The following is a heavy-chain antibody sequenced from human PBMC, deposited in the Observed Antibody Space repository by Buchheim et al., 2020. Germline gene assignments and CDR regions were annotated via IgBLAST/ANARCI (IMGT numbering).Heavy chain of an antibody. CDR2: ISYDGRGP. D-gene: IGHD1-26*01. V-gene: IGHV3-30*03. CDR1: GFTLFPNYG. CDR3: GPLWANNY. J-gene: IGHJ4*02. Sequence: QVQVVESGGGVVQPGRSLRLSCVVSGFTLFPNYGMHWVRQAPGKGLEWVSVISYDGRGPYYGDSVRGRFTVSRDNSKTMSSLEMNSLQPEDTAVYYCGPLWANNYWGQGT.